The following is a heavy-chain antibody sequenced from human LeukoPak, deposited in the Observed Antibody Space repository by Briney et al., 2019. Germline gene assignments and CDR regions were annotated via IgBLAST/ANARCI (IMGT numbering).Heavy chain of an antibody. CDR2: IIPIFGTA. CDR1: GGTFSSYA. CDR3: ARVSGYYFDY. V-gene: IGHV1-69*05. D-gene: IGHD3-22*01. Sequence: ASVKVSCKASGGTFSSYAISWVRQAPGQGLEWMGGIIPIFGTANYAQKFQGRVTMTRDTSTSTVYMELSSLRSEDTAVYYCARVSGYYFDYWGQGTLVTVSS. J-gene: IGHJ4*02.